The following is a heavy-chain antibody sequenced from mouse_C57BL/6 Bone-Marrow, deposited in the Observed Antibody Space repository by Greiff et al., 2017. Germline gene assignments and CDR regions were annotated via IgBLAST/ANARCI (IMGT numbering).Heavy chain of an antibody. V-gene: IGHV14-4*01. CDR2: IDPENGDT. D-gene: IGHD6-1*01. CDR3: TPLFYYYAMDY. Sequence: SGAELVRPGASVKLSCTASGFNIKDDYMHWVKQRPEQGLEWIGWIDPENGDTEYASKFQGKATITADTSSNTAYLQLSSLTSEDTAVYYCTPLFYYYAMDYWGQGTSVTVSA. CDR1: GFNIKDDY. J-gene: IGHJ4*01.